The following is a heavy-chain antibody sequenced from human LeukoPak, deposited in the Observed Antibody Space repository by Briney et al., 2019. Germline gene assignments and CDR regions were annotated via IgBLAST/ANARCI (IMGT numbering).Heavy chain of an antibody. CDR1: GFTFSTYG. CDR3: AREKQKYSSGWYCLDY. CDR2: IWYDGSNK. Sequence: GGSLRLSCAASGFTFSTYGLHWVRQAPGKGLEWVALIWYDGSNKYYVDSVKGRFTISRDNSKNALYLQMNSLRAEDTAVYYCAREKQKYSSGWYCLDYWGQGTLVTVSS. J-gene: IGHJ4*02. V-gene: IGHV3-33*01. D-gene: IGHD6-19*01.